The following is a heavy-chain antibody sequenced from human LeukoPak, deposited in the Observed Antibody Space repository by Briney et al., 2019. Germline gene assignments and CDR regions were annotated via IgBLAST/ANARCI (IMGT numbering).Heavy chain of an antibody. CDR3: ARLYGYNFAVSRKYFDY. CDR1: GGSISSSNDY. Sequence: PSETLSLTCTVSGGSISSSNDYWGWIRQPPGKGLEWIGSIYHSGTTYYNPSLESRVTISVDTSKKQFSLRLSSVTAADTAVYYCARLYGYNFAVSRKYFDYWGQGTLVTVSS. V-gene: IGHV4-39*01. D-gene: IGHD5-24*01. J-gene: IGHJ4*02. CDR2: IYHSGTT.